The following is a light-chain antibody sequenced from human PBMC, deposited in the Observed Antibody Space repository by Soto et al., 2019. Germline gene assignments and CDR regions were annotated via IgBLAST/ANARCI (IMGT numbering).Light chain of an antibody. Sequence: SYELTQAPSVSVAPGQTARITCGGNNVGSESVHWYQQKPGQAPILVVSDDSDRPSGIPERFSGSNSGNTATLTITRVEAGDEAEYFCQVWDRIRAHRGVFGGGTKLTVL. CDR3: QVWDRIRAHRGV. CDR2: DDS. V-gene: IGLV3-21*02. CDR1: NVGSES. J-gene: IGLJ3*02.